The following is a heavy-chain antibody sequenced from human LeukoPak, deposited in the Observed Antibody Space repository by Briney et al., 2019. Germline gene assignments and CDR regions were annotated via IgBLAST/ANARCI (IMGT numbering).Heavy chain of an antibody. D-gene: IGHD5-18*01. CDR3: ARTLIQLWTIDY. CDR2: ISYDGSNK. J-gene: IGHJ4*02. V-gene: IGHV3-30-3*01. CDR1: GFTFSSYA. Sequence: GGSLRLSCAASGFTFSSYAMHWVRQAPGKGLEWVAVISYDGSNKYYADSVKGRFTISRDNSKNTLYLQMNSLRAEDTAVYYCARTLIQLWTIDYWGQGTLVTVSS.